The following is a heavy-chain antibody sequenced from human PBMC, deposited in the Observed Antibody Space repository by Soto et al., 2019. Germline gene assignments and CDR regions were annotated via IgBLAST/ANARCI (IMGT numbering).Heavy chain of an antibody. V-gene: IGHV4-34*01. CDR2: INHSGST. Sequence: PSETLSLTCAVYGGSFSGYYWSWIRQPSGKGLEWIGEINHSGSTNYNPSLKSRVTISVDTSKNQFSLKLSSVTAADTAVYYCASLGNTAMVRFDYWGQGTLVTVSS. D-gene: IGHD5-18*01. CDR1: GGSFSGYY. CDR3: ASLGNTAMVRFDY. J-gene: IGHJ4*02.